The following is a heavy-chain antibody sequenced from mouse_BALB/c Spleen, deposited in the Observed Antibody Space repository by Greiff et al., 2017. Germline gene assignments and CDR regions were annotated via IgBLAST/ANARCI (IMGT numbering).Heavy chain of an antibody. CDR1: GFTFSDFY. CDR2: SRNKANDYTT. V-gene: IGHV7-1*02. J-gene: IGHJ3*01. CDR3: AREDYYGRPFAY. Sequence: EVKLVESGGGLVQPGGSLRLSCATSGFTFSDFYMEWVRQPPGQRLEWIAASRNKANDYTTEYSASVKGRFIVSRDTSQSILYLQMNARRAEDTAIYYCAREDYYGRPFAYWGQGTLVTVSA. D-gene: IGHD1-1*01.